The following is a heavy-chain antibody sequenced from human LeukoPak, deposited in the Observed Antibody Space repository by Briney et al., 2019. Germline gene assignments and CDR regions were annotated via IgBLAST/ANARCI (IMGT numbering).Heavy chain of an antibody. CDR3: AKGQSLWFGDSDGFDY. D-gene: IGHD3-10*01. V-gene: IGHV3-30*18. CDR2: ISYDGSNK. Sequence: GGSLRLSCAASGFIFSRYGIHWVRQAPGKGLKWVAVISYDGSNKYYTDSVKGRFTISRDNSKNTMYLQMNSLRVEDTAVYYCAKGQSLWFGDSDGFDYWGQGTLVTVSS. J-gene: IGHJ4*02. CDR1: GFIFSRYG.